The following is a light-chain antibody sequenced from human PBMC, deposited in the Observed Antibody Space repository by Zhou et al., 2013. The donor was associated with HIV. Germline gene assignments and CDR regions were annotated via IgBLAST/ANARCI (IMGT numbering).Light chain of an antibody. CDR3: GTWDSSLSAVV. J-gene: IGLJ2*01. CDR1: SSNIGTYY. Sequence: QSVLTQPPSVSAAPGQKVTISCSGSSSNIGTYYVSWYQQLPGTAPKLPIYENNKRPSGIPDRFSGSKSGTSATLGITGLQTGDEADYHCGTWDSSLSAVVFGGGTKLTVL. CDR2: ENN. V-gene: IGLV1-51*02.